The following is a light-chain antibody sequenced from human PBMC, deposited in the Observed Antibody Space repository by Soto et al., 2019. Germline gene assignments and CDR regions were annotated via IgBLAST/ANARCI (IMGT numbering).Light chain of an antibody. CDR2: LTS. Sequence: DIVMTQSPLSLPVTPGEPASISCRSSQSLLHSDGYNYLDWYLQKPGQSPQLLNYLTSKRASGVPDRFSGSGSGTDFILKISRVEAEDVGVHYRMQGLQTLPTFGPGTKVHIK. CDR1: QSLLHSDGYNY. J-gene: IGKJ3*01. V-gene: IGKV2-28*01. CDR3: MQGLQTLPT.